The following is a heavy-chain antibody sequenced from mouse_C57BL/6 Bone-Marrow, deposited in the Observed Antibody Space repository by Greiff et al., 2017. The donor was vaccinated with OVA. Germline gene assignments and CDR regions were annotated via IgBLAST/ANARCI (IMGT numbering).Heavy chain of an antibody. CDR3: ARRGYGSSYRAMDY. D-gene: IGHD1-1*01. Sequence: VQLQQSGAELVRPGSSVKLSCKASGYTFTSYWMHWVKQRPIQGLEWIGNIDPSDSETHYNQKFKDKATLTVDKSSSTAYMQLSSLTSEDSAVYYCARRGYGSSYRAMDYWGQGTSVTVSS. V-gene: IGHV1-52*01. CDR2: IDPSDSET. CDR1: GYTFTSYW. J-gene: IGHJ4*01.